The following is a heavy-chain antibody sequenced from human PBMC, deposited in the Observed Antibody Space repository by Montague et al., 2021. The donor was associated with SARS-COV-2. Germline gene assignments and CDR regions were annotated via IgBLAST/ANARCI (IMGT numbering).Heavy chain of an antibody. CDR3: ARGRLWQWLGYYYMDV. CDR2: INHSGST. V-gene: IGHV4-34*01. CDR1: GGSFSGYY. D-gene: IGHD6-19*01. Sequence: SETLSLTCAVYGGSFSGYYWSWIRQPPGKGLEWIGEINHSGSTNYNPSLKSRVTISVDTSKNQFSLKLSSMTAADTAVYYCARGRLWQWLGYYYMDVWGKGTTVTVSS. J-gene: IGHJ6*03.